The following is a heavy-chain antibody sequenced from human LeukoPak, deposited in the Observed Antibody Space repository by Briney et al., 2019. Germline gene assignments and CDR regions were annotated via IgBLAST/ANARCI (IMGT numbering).Heavy chain of an antibody. CDR2: IFYSGST. Sequence: PSETLSLTCTVSSGSISTSNYYWGWVRQPPGKALEWIGNIFYSGSTYYSPSLKSRVTISVDTSKNQFSLKLSSVTAADTAVYYCASYAPYYYDSSGYYHWGQGTLVTVSS. D-gene: IGHD3-22*01. CDR3: ASYAPYYYDSSGYYH. CDR1: SGSISTSNYY. V-gene: IGHV4-39*07. J-gene: IGHJ5*02.